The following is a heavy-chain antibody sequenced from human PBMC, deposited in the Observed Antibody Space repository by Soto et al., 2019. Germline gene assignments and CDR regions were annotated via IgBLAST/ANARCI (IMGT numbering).Heavy chain of an antibody. CDR1: GFTFSSYD. CDR2: IGTAGDT. CDR3: ARVDFEQYWGAFDI. D-gene: IGHD2-8*02. Sequence: EVKLVESGGGLVQPGGSLRLSCAASGFTFSSYDMHWVRQATGKGLEWVSAIGTAGDTYYPGSVKGRFTISRENAKNSLYLQMNSLRAEDTAVYYCARVDFEQYWGAFDIWGQGTMVTVSS. V-gene: IGHV3-13*01. J-gene: IGHJ3*02.